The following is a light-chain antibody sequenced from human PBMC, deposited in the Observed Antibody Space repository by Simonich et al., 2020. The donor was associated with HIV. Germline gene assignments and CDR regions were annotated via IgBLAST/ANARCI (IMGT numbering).Light chain of an antibody. Sequence: QSVLTQPPSVSGAPGQRVTISCTGSSSNIGAGYDVHWYQQLPGTAPKLLIYVNSNRPSGVPDRFSGSKSGTSASLAISGLRSEDEADYYCAAWDDSLSGWVFGGGTKLTVL. J-gene: IGLJ3*02. CDR3: AAWDDSLSGWV. V-gene: IGLV1-40*01. CDR1: SSNIGAGYD. CDR2: VNS.